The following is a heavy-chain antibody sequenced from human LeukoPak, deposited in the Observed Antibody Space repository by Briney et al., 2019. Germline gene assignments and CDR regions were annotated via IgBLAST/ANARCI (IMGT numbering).Heavy chain of an antibody. CDR3: ARGRVVPVIIEHFEVGNYNYYMDV. V-gene: IGHV1-69*13. J-gene: IGHJ6*03. D-gene: IGHD2-2*01. CDR2: FIPIFGAA. Sequence: ASVKVSCRASGGTFSNNAISWVRQAPGQGLEWLGGFIPIFGAANYAQKFQGRVTVTADESTNTAYMELRSLRSDDTAVYYCARGRVVPVIIEHFEVGNYNYYMDVWGKGTTVTVSS. CDR1: GGTFSNNA.